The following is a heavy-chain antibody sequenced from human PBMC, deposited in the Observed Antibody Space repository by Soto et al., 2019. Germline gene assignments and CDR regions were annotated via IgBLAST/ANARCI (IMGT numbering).Heavy chain of an antibody. D-gene: IGHD3-3*01. CDR1: GGSISSGGYY. Sequence: SETLSLTCTVSGGSISSGGYYWSWIRQHPGKGLEWIGYIYYSGSTYYNPSLKSRVTISVDTSKNQFSLKLSSVTAADTAAYYCARLRGVPYYYYGMDVWGQGTTVTVSS. CDR3: ARLRGVPYYYYGMDV. J-gene: IGHJ6*02. V-gene: IGHV4-31*03. CDR2: IYYSGST.